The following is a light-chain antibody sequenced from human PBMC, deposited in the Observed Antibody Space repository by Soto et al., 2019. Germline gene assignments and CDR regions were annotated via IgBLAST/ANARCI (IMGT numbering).Light chain of an antibody. Sequence: IQLTQSPSSLSASVGDRVTITCRASQGISNSLAWYQQKPGKAPKLLIYKASTLKSGVPSRFSGSGSGTEFTLTISSLQPDDFATYYCQHYNSYSEAFGQGTKVDIK. J-gene: IGKJ1*01. CDR2: KAS. V-gene: IGKV1-5*03. CDR1: QGISNS. CDR3: QHYNSYSEA.